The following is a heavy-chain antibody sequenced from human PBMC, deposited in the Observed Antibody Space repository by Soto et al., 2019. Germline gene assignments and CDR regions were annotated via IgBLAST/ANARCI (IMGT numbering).Heavy chain of an antibody. Sequence: SETLSLTCAVSGGSISSGGYSWSWIRQPPGKGLEWIGYIYHSGSTYYNPSLKSRVTISVDRSKNQFSLKLSSVTAADTAVYYCARANYYDSSGYILDYWGQGTLVTVSS. CDR1: GGSISSGGYS. V-gene: IGHV4-30-2*01. CDR2: IYHSGST. CDR3: ARANYYDSSGYILDY. J-gene: IGHJ4*02. D-gene: IGHD3-22*01.